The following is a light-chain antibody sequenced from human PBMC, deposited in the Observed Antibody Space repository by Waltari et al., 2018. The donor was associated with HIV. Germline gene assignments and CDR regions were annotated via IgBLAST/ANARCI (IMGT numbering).Light chain of an antibody. CDR1: QSVSSQ. Sequence: EIVLTQSPATLSLSPGGRATLSCRASQSVSSQLAWYQQKPGQAPRLLIYDASNRATGIPARFSGSGSGTDFTLTISSLEPEDFAVYYCQQRSNWPLTFSQGTRLEIK. V-gene: IGKV3-11*01. CDR3: QQRSNWPLT. CDR2: DAS. J-gene: IGKJ5*01.